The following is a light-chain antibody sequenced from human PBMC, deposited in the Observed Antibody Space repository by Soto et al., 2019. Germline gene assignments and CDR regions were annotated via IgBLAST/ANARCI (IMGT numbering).Light chain of an antibody. CDR3: QQYHYWWT. CDR2: GAS. Sequence: DIVVTQSPATLSVSPGGRATLSCRASQSIDINLAWFQQKRGQAPRLLIYGASTRATGIPARFSGSGSGTEFTLTISSLQSEDIADYYCQQYHYWWTFGQGTKVDIK. V-gene: IGKV3-15*01. J-gene: IGKJ1*01. CDR1: QSIDIN.